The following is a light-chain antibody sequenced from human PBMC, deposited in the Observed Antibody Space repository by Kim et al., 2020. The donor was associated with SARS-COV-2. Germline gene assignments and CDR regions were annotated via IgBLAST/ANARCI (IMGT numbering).Light chain of an antibody. V-gene: IGKV3-15*01. CDR2: GAS. J-gene: IGKJ5*01. CDR3: QQYNNWPPIT. Sequence: SPGERATLSCRTSQSVSDNLAWYQQKPGQAPRLLIYGASTRATGIPARFSGSGSGTEFTLTISSLQSEDFEVYYCQQYNNWPPITFGQGTRLEIK. CDR1: QSVSDN.